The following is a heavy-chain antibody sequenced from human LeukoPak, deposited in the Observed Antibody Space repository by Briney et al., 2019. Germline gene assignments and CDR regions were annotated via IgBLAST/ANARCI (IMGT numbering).Heavy chain of an antibody. CDR3: AKWAVEFQSFG. V-gene: IGHV3-23*01. CDR1: GFTFSSYA. Sequence: GGSLRLSCAASGFTFSSYAMSWVRQAPGKGLEWVSAISGSGGSTYYADSVKGRFTISRGNSKNTLYLQMNSLRAEDTAVYYRAKWAVEFQSFGWGQGTLVTVSS. D-gene: IGHD2-2*01. CDR2: ISGSGGST. J-gene: IGHJ4*02.